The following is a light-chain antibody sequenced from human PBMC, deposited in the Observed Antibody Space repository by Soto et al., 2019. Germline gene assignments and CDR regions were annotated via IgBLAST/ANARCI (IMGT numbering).Light chain of an antibody. CDR2: HAS. CDR3: IQDINYPWT. Sequence: DIQLTQSPSFLSASVGDRVTITCRASQSISNWLAWYQQKPGTAPKLLIYHASTLESGVPSRFSGSGSGTDFTLAIRSLQPEDSATYYCIQDINYPWTFGQGTKVDIK. CDR1: QSISNW. J-gene: IGKJ1*01. V-gene: IGKV1-5*01.